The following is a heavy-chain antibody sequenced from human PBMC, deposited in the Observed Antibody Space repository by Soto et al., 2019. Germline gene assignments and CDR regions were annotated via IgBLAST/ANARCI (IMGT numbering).Heavy chain of an antibody. CDR2: MNPNSGNT. V-gene: IGHV1-8*01. CDR3: ARRPPFAAYYDFWSGYYRDTYYYYMDV. J-gene: IGHJ6*03. CDR1: GYTFTSYD. Sequence: ASVKVSCKASGYTFTSYDINWVRQATGQGLEWMGWMNPNSGNTGYAQKFQGRVTMTRNTSISTAYMELSSLRSEDTAVYYCARRPPFAAYYDFWSGYYRDTYYYYMDVWGKGTTVTVSS. D-gene: IGHD3-3*01.